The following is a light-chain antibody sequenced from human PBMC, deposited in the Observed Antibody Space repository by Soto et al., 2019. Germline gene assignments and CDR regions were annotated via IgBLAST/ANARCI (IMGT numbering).Light chain of an antibody. CDR1: SNNFGGYNY. CDR3: CSYTSSKTLV. V-gene: IGLV2-14*01. Sequence: QSALTQPASGSGSPGQSITISCTGASNNFGGYNYVSWYQHHPGKAPKLVLYEVSNRPSGISHRFSGSKLGSTASLTISELQAEDEADYFCCSYTSSKTLVFGGGTQLTV. CDR2: EVS. J-gene: IGLJ3*02.